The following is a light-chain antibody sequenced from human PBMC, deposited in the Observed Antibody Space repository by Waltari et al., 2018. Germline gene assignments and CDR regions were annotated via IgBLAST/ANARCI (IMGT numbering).Light chain of an antibody. CDR3: SSYGRNNTDL. Sequence: QSALTQPPSASGSPGQSVTISCTGTSSDIGVYNFVSWYQQHPGKAPRRMFYDVYKRPSGVPDRFSGSKSGNTASLTVSGLQAEDEADYYCSSYGRNNTDLFGGGTKVTVL. CDR1: SSDIGVYNF. CDR2: DVY. V-gene: IGLV2-8*01. J-gene: IGLJ2*01.